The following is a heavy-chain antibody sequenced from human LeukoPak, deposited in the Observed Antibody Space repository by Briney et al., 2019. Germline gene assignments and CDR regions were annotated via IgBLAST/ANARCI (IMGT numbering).Heavy chain of an antibody. CDR2: IYYSGST. D-gene: IGHD3-9*01. CDR1: GGSISSSSYY. CDR3: ARPNDILTGGYYFDY. V-gene: IGHV4-39*01. J-gene: IGHJ4*02. Sequence: SETLSLTCTVSGGSISSSSYYWGWIRQPPGKGLEWIGSIYYSGSTYYNPSLKSRVTISVDTSKNQFSLKLSSVTAADTAVYYCARPNDILTGGYYFDYWGQGTLVTVSS.